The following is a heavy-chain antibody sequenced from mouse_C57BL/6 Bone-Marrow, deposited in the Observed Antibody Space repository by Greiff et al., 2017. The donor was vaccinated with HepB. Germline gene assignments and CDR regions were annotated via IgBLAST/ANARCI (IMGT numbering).Heavy chain of an antibody. CDR1: GFTFSDYY. V-gene: IGHV5-12*01. CDR2: ISNGGGST. Sequence: DVQLQESGGGLVQPGGSLKLSCAASGFTFSDYYMYWVRQTPEKRLEWVAYISNGGGSTYYPDTVKGRFTISRDNAKNTLYLQMSRLKSEDTAMYYCARQGTSCSCGYDCWFAYWGQGTLVTVSA. CDR3: ARQGTSCSCGYDCWFAY. J-gene: IGHJ3*01. D-gene: IGHD2-2*01.